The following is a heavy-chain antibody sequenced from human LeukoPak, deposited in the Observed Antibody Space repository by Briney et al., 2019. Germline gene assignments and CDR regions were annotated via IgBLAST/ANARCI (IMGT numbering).Heavy chain of an antibody. CDR3: TTNDAFDI. Sequence: PGGSLRLSCAASGFTFSSYGMHWVRQAPGKGLEWVSRIKTNTAGGGGTTDYAAPVKGRFTISRDDSKNTLYLQMNSLKTEDTAVYYCTTNDAFDIWGQGTMVTVSS. J-gene: IGHJ3*02. CDR2: IKTNTAGGGGTT. CDR1: GFTFSSYG. V-gene: IGHV3-15*01.